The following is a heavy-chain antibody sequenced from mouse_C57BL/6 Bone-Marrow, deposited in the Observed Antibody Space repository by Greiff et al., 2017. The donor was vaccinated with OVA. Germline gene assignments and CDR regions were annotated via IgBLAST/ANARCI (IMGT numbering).Heavy chain of an antibody. D-gene: IGHD1-3*01. V-gene: IGHV1-81*01. CDR2: FYPRSGNT. CDR1: GYTFTSYG. J-gene: IGHJ1*03. CDR3: ARYNCYWYFDV. Sequence: QVQLKESGAELARPGASVKLSCKASGYTFTSYGISWVKQRTGQGLEWIGEFYPRSGNTYYNEKFKGKATLTADKSSSTAYMELRSLTSEDSAVYFCARYNCYWYFDVWGTGTTVTVSS.